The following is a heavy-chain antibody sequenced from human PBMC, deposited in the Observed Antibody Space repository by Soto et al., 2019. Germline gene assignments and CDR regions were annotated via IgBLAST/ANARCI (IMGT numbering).Heavy chain of an antibody. Sequence: ASVKVSWKASGYSFTSYDMNWVRQAPGQGLEWMGWVNPNSGDTDYAQKFQDRVTITTDTSIRTAYMELSSLRSEDTAVYYCARVSFLAPVTGAEIFDFWGQGTMVTVSS. V-gene: IGHV1-8*01. CDR3: ARVSFLAPVTGAEIFDF. CDR1: GYSFTSYD. J-gene: IGHJ3*01. CDR2: VNPNSGDT. D-gene: IGHD2-21*02.